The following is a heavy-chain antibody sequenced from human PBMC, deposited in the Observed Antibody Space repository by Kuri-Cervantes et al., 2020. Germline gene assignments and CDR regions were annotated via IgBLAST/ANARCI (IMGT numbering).Heavy chain of an antibody. V-gene: IGHV4-61*01. J-gene: IGHJ4*02. Sequence: SETLSLTCTVSGVSVSSGSYYWSWIRQPPGKGLEWIGYIYYSGSTNYHPSLKSRITISVDTSKNQYSLKLSSVTAADTAVYYCARPDYDSSGYYLLFDYWGQGTLVTVSS. CDR2: IYYSGST. CDR1: GVSVSSGSYY. D-gene: IGHD3-22*01. CDR3: ARPDYDSSGYYLLFDY.